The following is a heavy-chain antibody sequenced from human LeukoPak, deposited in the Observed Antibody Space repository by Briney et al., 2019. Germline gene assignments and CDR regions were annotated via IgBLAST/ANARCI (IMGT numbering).Heavy chain of an antibody. CDR3: ARGGATYYYDSSGLDH. CDR2: IYSGGST. D-gene: IGHD3-22*01. V-gene: IGHV3-66*02. J-gene: IGHJ4*02. Sequence: GGSLRLSCAASGFTVSSNYMGWVRQAPGKGLEWVSVIYSGGSTYYADSVKGRFTISRDNSKNTLYLQMNSLRAEDTAVYYCARGGATYYYDSSGLDHWGQGTLVTVSS. CDR1: GFTVSSNY.